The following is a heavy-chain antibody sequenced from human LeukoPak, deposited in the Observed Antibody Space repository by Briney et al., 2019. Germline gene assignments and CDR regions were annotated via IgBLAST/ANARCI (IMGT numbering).Heavy chain of an antibody. Sequence: PSETLSLTCTVSGGSIRSRDYYWGWIRQPPGKGLEWIGSIYYSGSTYYNPSPKSRVTISVDTSKNQFSLKLSSVTAADTAVYYCARHYCGSGSSCYYYYYMDVWGKGTTVTISS. CDR3: ARHYCGSGSSCYYYYYMDV. D-gene: IGHD3-10*01. V-gene: IGHV4-39*01. CDR1: GGSIRSRDYY. CDR2: IYYSGST. J-gene: IGHJ6*03.